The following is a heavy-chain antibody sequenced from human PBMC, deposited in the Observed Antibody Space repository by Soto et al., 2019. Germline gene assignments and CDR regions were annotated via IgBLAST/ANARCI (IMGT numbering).Heavy chain of an antibody. J-gene: IGHJ6*04. D-gene: IGHD1-1*01. Sequence: QITLKESSPTLVKPTQTLTLTCSFSGFSLYTGGVGVGWIRQHPGKALELLALLYWDETRRYNPSLKNTLTIAQYTSENRVVLTLTDMGPVYTGTYFCTHYTTHPYFDVWRKGATVTVSS. CDR3: THYTTHPYFDV. CDR2: LYWDETR. V-gene: IGHV2-5*02. CDR1: GFSLYTGGVG.